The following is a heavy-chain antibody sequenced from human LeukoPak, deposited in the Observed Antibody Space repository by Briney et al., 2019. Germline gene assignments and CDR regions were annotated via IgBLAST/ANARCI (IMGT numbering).Heavy chain of an antibody. CDR1: GYTFNGYY. V-gene: IGHV1-2*02. D-gene: IGHD3-3*01. Sequence: ASVKVSCKASGYTFNGYYMHWVRQAPGQGLEWMGWINPNSGGTNYAQKFQGRVTMTRDTSISTAYMELSRLRSEDTAVYYCARVPNEYDFWSGFDYWGQGTLVTVSS. CDR2: INPNSGGT. J-gene: IGHJ4*02. CDR3: ARVPNEYDFWSGFDY.